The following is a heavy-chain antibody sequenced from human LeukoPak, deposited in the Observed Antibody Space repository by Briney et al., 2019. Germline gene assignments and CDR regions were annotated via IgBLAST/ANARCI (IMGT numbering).Heavy chain of an antibody. D-gene: IGHD5-18*01. CDR1: GGSISSYY. CDR3: ASDTAMAPWYFDL. CDR2: IYYSEST. Sequence: SETLSLTCTVSGGSISSYYWSWIRQPPGKGLEWIGYIYYSESTNYNPSLKSRVTISVDTSKNQFSLKLSSVTAADMAVYYCASDTAMAPWYFDLWGRGTLVTVSS. J-gene: IGHJ2*01. V-gene: IGHV4-59*01.